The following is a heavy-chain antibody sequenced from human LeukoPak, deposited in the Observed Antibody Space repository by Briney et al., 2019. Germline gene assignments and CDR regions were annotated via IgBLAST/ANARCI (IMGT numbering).Heavy chain of an antibody. D-gene: IGHD3-10*01. CDR3: ARDISGDYGSGSFDH. Sequence: GGSLRLSCAASGFTFSSFNLNWVRQAPGKGLEWVSSIRTRSGDIHYADSVKGRFTISRDNAKKSLYLQMNSLRAEDTAVYYCARDISGDYGSGSFDHWGQGTLVTVSS. J-gene: IGHJ4*02. V-gene: IGHV3-21*01. CDR2: IRTRSGDI. CDR1: GFTFSSFN.